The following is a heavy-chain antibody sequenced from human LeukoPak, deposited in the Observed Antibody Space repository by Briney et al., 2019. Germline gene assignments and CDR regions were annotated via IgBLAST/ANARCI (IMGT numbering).Heavy chain of an antibody. V-gene: IGHV3-23*01. CDR1: GFTFSNYA. J-gene: IGHJ4*02. CDR3: AKWGDYDVLTGYYVPDY. D-gene: IGHD3-9*01. Sequence: GGSLRLSCAASGFTFSNYAMSWVRQAPGKGLEWVSAILGSGGSTYYADSVKGRFTVSRDNAKSTLYLQMNSLRAEDTALYYCAKWGDYDVLTGYYVPDYWGQGTLVTVSS. CDR2: ILGSGGST.